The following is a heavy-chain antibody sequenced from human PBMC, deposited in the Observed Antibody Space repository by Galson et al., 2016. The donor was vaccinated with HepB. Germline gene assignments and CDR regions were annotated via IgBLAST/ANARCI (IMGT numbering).Heavy chain of an antibody. CDR2: ISCDGNNK. Sequence: SLRLSCAASGFTFSPYPMHWVRQAPGKGLEWAAVISCDGNNKYYADSVKGRFTISRDNSKNTLYLQMNSLRPEDTAVYYCARGGGVGQVGPYYFDYWGQGNVVTVSS. J-gene: IGHJ4*02. CDR1: GFTFSPYP. D-gene: IGHD1-26*01. CDR3: ARGGGVGQVGPYYFDY. V-gene: IGHV3-30*04.